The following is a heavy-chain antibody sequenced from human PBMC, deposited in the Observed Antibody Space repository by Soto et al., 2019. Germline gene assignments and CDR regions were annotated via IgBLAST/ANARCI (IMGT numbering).Heavy chain of an antibody. CDR1: GYTFTGYY. V-gene: IGHV1-2*04. J-gene: IGHJ3*02. Sequence: VASVKVSCKASGYTFTGYYMHWVRQAPGRGLEWMGWINPNSGGTNYAQKFQGWVTMTRDTSISTAYMELSRLRSDDTAVYYCAILFFYDILTGCFGPPVPDAFDIWGQGTMV. D-gene: IGHD3-9*01. CDR3: AILFFYDILTGCFGPPVPDAFDI. CDR2: INPNSGGT.